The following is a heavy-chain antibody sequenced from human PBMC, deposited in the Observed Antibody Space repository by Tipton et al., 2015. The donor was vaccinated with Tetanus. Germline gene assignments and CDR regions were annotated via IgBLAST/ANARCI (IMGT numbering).Heavy chain of an antibody. CDR2: IYYNGST. Sequence: LRLSCTVSGGSVSSGSYYWSWIRQPPGKGLEWIGYIYYNGSTSYNPSLKSRVTISVDTSKNQFSLKLSSVTAADTAVYYCARGDGSTLHYWGQGTLVTVPS. CDR3: ARGDGSTLHY. D-gene: IGHD5-24*01. V-gene: IGHV4-61*01. J-gene: IGHJ4*02. CDR1: GGSVSSGSYY.